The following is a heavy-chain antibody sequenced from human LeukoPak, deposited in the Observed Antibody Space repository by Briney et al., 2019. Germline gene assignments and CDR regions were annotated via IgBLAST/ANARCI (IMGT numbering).Heavy chain of an antibody. CDR3: ARGDCSGSICYSPMDV. CDR1: GYSINSGYY. Sequence: ASETLSLTCTVSGYSINSGYYWVWIRQPPGKGLEWIGSIYRSGSTNYNPSLKSRVTISADTSKNQFSLKVNSVTAADTAVYYCARGDCSGSICYSPMDVWGTGTTVTVSS. CDR2: IYRSGST. D-gene: IGHD2-21*01. J-gene: IGHJ6*03. V-gene: IGHV4-38-2*02.